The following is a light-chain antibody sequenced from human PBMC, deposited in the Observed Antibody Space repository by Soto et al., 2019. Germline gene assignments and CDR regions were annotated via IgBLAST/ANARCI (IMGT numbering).Light chain of an antibody. CDR1: QYINTY. CDR2: AAS. CDR3: QQSYSDQLT. Sequence: IQMTQSPSSLSASVGDRVTITCRASQYINTYLNWYQQKPGKAPKLLMYAASTLQSGVPSRFSGSGSGTDFTLTISSLQPEDFATYYCQQSYSDQLTFGGGTKVDIK. V-gene: IGKV1-39*01. J-gene: IGKJ4*01.